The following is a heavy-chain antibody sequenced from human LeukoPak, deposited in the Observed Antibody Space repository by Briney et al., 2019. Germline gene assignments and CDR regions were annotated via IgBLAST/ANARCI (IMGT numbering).Heavy chain of an antibody. CDR2: INHSGST. D-gene: IGHD6-19*01. V-gene: IGHV4-34*01. CDR3: ATYANGWAIDY. J-gene: IGHJ4*02. Sequence: SETLSLTCAVYGGSFSGYYWSWIRQPPGKGLEWIGEINHSGSTNYNPSLKSRVTISVDTSKNRFSLKLRSVTAADTAVYYCATYANGWAIDYWGQGTLVTVSS. CDR1: GGSFSGYY.